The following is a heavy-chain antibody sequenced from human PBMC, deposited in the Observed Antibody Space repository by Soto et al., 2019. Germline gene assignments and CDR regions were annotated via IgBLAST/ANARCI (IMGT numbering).Heavy chain of an antibody. V-gene: IGHV3-11*01. CDR1: GFSFSDYS. J-gene: IGHJ6*03. Sequence: PGGSLRLSCVASGFSFSDYSMTWMRQAPGGGLDFVAFISNTAITDYYADSVKGRFTISRDNARNSVYLQMDSLRAEDAAVYYCARVLHQMLSHKHYYYTLDVWGTGTRVT. CDR3: ARVLHQMLSHKHYYYTLDV. D-gene: IGHD3-3*01. CDR2: ISNTAITD.